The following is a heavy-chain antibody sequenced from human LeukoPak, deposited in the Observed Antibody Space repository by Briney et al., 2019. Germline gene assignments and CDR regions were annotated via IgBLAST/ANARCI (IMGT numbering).Heavy chain of an antibody. D-gene: IGHD2-15*01. CDR1: GYTFTSYG. J-gene: IGHJ4*02. V-gene: IGHV1-18*01. CDR2: ISAYNGNT. Sequence: GASVKVSCKASGYTFTSYGISWVRQAPGQGLEWMSWISAYNGNTNSAQNLRGRVTIPAETSTSTAYLELRSLRSDDTAVYYCSVANDLLYYVDFWRQGTLVTV. CDR3: SVANDLLYYVDF.